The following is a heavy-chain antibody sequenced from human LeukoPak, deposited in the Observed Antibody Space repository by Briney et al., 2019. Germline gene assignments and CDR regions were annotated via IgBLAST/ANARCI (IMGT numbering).Heavy chain of an antibody. CDR1: GGSFSGYY. V-gene: IGHV4-34*01. CDR2: INHSGST. J-gene: IGHJ4*02. Sequence: PSETLSLTCAVYGGSFSGYYWSWIRQPPGKGLEWIGEINHSGSTNYNPSLKSRVTISVDTSKNQFSLKLSSVTAADTDAYYCARGYQQLVFYYFDYWGQGTLVTVSS. CDR3: ARGYQQLVFYYFDY. D-gene: IGHD6-13*01.